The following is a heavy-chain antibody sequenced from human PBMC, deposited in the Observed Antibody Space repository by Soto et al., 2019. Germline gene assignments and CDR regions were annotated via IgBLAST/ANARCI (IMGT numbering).Heavy chain of an antibody. J-gene: IGHJ4*02. D-gene: IGHD5-18*01. V-gene: IGHV1-2*02. CDR1: GYTFTGYY. Sequence: ASVKVSCKASGYTFTGYYMHWVRQAPGQGLEWMGWINPNSGGTNYAQKFQGRVTMTRDTSISTAYMELSRLRSDDTAVYYCARATYSHGSCDYWGQGTLVTVSS. CDR2: INPNSGGT. CDR3: ARATYSHGSCDY.